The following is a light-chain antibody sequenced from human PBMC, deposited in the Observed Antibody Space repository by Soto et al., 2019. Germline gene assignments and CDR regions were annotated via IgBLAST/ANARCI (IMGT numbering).Light chain of an antibody. V-gene: IGLV2-8*01. CDR1: RSDVGGYNY. CDR3: SSYAGSNNVV. J-gene: IGLJ2*01. Sequence: QSALTQPPSASGSPGQSVTISCTGTRSDVGGYNYVSWYQQHPGKAPKLMIYEVNKRPSGVPDRFSGSKSGYTASLTVSGLQPEDESDYYCSSYAGSNNVVFGGGTKLTVL. CDR2: EVN.